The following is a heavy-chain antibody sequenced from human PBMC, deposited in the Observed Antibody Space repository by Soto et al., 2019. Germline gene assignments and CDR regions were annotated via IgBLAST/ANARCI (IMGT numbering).Heavy chain of an antibody. D-gene: IGHD5-12*01. CDR1: GGSISSGGYY. CDR3: ARGGYFGGYALNWFDP. V-gene: IGHV4-31*03. CDR2: IYYSGST. Sequence: SEALSLTCTVSGGSISSGGYYWSWIRQHPGKGLEWIGYIYYSGSTDYNPSLKSRVTISVDTSKNQFSLRLSSVTAADTAVYYCARGGYFGGYALNWFDPWGQGTLVTVSS. J-gene: IGHJ5*02.